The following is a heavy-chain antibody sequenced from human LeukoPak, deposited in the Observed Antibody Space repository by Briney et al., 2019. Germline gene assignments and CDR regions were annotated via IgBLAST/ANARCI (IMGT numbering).Heavy chain of an antibody. CDR3: ARTMATVFPYFDY. CDR2: VYSGGNT. D-gene: IGHD5-24*01. Sequence: GGSLRLSCEVSGFTVSTSFMTWVRQAPGKGLEWVSVVYSGGNTYVADSVKGRFTMSRDNSRNTIYLQMNSLRVEDTAVYYCARTMATVFPYFDYWGQGTLVTVSS. J-gene: IGHJ4*02. V-gene: IGHV3-53*01. CDR1: GFTVSTSF.